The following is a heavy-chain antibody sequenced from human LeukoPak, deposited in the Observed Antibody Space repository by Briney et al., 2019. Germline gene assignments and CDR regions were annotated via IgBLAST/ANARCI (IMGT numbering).Heavy chain of an antibody. Sequence: GESLKISCKGSGYSFTNYWIGWVRQMSGKGREWMGVIYPGDSDTRYRPAFQGQVNISADKSISTTYLQWRSLKASDTAMYYCARRYSGSYLVDYWGQGTLVIVSS. J-gene: IGHJ4*02. D-gene: IGHD1-26*01. V-gene: IGHV5-51*01. CDR1: GYSFTNYW. CDR2: IYPGDSDT. CDR3: ARRYSGSYLVDY.